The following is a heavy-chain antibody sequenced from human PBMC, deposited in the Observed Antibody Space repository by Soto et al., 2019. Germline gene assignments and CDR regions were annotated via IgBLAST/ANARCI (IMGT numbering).Heavy chain of an antibody. V-gene: IGHV1-2*02. J-gene: IGHJ4*02. CDR1: GYTFTGYY. CDR2: INPKSGAT. CDR3: ARGAPIAMTDSINY. D-gene: IGHD6-19*01. Sequence: ASVKVSCKASGYTFTGYYIHWVRQPPGQGLEWMGWINPKSGATNNAQKFQGRVTMTRDTSISTAYMELSRLRSDDTAVFYCARGAPIAMTDSINYWGQGALVTVSS.